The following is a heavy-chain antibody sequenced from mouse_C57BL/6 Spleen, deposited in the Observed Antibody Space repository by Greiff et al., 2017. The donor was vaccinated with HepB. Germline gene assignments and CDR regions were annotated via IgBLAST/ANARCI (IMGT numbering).Heavy chain of an antibody. CDR3: ARWELGY. Sequence: QVQLQQPGTELVKPGASVKISCKASGYAFSSSWMNWVKQRPGKGLEWIGRIYPGDGDTNYNGKFKGKATLTADKSSSTAYMQLSSLTSEDSAVYFCARWELGYWGQGTTLTVSS. CDR1: GYAFSSSW. J-gene: IGHJ2*01. CDR2: IYPGDGDT. V-gene: IGHV1-82*01. D-gene: IGHD4-1*01.